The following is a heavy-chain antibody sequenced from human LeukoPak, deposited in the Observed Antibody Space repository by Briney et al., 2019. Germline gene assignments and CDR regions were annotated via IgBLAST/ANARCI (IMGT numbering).Heavy chain of an antibody. Sequence: PSETLSLTCTVSGYSISSGYYWGWIRQPPGKGLEWIGSIYHSGSTYYNPSLKSRVTISVDTSKNQFSLKLSSVTAADTAVYYCERDSPTADIVVVPAAILIDWGQGTLVTVSS. CDR1: GYSISSGYY. CDR3: ERDSPTADIVVVPAAILID. J-gene: IGHJ4*02. V-gene: IGHV4-38-2*02. D-gene: IGHD2-2*02. CDR2: IYHSGST.